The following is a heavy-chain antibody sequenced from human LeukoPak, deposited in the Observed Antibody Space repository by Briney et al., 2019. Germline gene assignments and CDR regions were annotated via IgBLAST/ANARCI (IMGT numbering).Heavy chain of an antibody. J-gene: IGHJ2*01. D-gene: IGHD3-22*01. Sequence: PSETLSLACTVSGGSISSYYWSWIRQPPGKGLEWIGYIYYSGSTNYNPSLKSRVTISVDTSKNQFSLKLSSVTAADAAVYYCARVDAYYYDSSGYHESYWYFDLWGRGTLVTVSS. CDR3: ARVDAYYYDSSGYHESYWYFDL. V-gene: IGHV4-59*01. CDR1: GGSISSYY. CDR2: IYYSGST.